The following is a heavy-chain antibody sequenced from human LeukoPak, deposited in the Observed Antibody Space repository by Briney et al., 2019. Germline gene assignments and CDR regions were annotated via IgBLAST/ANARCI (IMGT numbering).Heavy chain of an antibody. Sequence: ASVKVSCKTSGYSFTNYYMHWVRQAPGQGLEWMGIINPSGGSTSYAQKFQGRVTMTRDTSTSTVYMELSSLRSEDTAVYYCARDHPVLTLALGFDYWGQGTLVTVSS. V-gene: IGHV1-46*01. J-gene: IGHJ4*02. CDR3: ARDHPVLTLALGFDY. CDR2: INPSGGST. D-gene: IGHD3-10*01. CDR1: GYSFTNYY.